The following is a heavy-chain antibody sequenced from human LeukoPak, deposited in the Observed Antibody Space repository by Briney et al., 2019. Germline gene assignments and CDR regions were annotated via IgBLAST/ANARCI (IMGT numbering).Heavy chain of an antibody. CDR3: ARRVGPCNGASCEYFEH. CDR2: IYPGDSDT. V-gene: IGHV5-51*01. Sequence: GESLKISCKGSGYSFTTYWIGWVRQMPGKGLEWMGIIYPGDSDTRYSPSFQGQVTISADKSINSAYLQWSSLKASDTAIYYCARRVGPCNGASCEYFEHWGQGTLVTVSS. D-gene: IGHD4/OR15-4a*01. CDR1: GYSFTTYW. J-gene: IGHJ4*02.